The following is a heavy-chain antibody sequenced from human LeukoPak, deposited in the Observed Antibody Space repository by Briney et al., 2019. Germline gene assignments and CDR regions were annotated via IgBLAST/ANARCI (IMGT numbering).Heavy chain of an antibody. Sequence: GGSLRLSCAASGFTFSTFAMIWVRQPPGKGLEWVSSIFPSGGEIHYADSVRGRFTISRDNSKSILSLQMNSLRAEDTAIYYCATYRQVLLPFESWGQGSLVIVSS. J-gene: IGHJ4*02. CDR1: GFTFSTFA. V-gene: IGHV3-23*01. CDR3: ATYRQVLLPFES. CDR2: IFPSGGEI. D-gene: IGHD5-18*01.